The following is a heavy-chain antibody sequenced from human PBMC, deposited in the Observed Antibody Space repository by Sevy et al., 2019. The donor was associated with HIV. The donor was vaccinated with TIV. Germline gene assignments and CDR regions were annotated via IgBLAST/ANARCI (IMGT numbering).Heavy chain of an antibody. V-gene: IGHV3-48*03. D-gene: IGHD6-13*01. CDR1: GFTFSSYE. Sequence: GGCLRLSCAASGFTFSSYEMNWVRQAPGKGLEWVSYISSTGSTIYYADSGKGRFTISRDNAKNSLYLQMSSLRAEDTAVYYCATDAPGSSIVDYWGQGTLVTVSS. CDR3: ATDAPGSSIVDY. J-gene: IGHJ4*02. CDR2: ISSTGSTI.